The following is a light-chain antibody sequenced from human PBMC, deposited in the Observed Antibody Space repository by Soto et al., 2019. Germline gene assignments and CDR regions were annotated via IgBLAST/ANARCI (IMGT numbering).Light chain of an antibody. Sequence: QSVLTQPPSVSGAPGQRVTISCTGSSSNIGAGYDVHWYQQLPGTAPKLLIYGNSNRPSGVPDRFSGSKSGTSAFLAISGLRSGDEADYYCAAWDDSLSGPVFGGGTQLTVL. V-gene: IGLV1-40*01. CDR2: GNS. CDR1: SSNIGAGYD. J-gene: IGLJ2*01. CDR3: AAWDDSLSGPV.